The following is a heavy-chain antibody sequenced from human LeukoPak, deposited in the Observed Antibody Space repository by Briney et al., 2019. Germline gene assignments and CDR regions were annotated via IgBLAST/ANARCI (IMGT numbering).Heavy chain of an antibody. D-gene: IGHD4-17*01. Sequence: PGGSLRLSCAASGFTFSSYGMHWVRQAPGKGLEWVAVISYDGSNKYYADSVKGRFTISRDNSKNTLYLQMNSLRADDTAVYYCARGAYGDYDYWGQGTLVTVSS. CDR3: ARGAYGDYDY. J-gene: IGHJ4*02. V-gene: IGHV3-30*03. CDR1: GFTFSSYG. CDR2: ISYDGSNK.